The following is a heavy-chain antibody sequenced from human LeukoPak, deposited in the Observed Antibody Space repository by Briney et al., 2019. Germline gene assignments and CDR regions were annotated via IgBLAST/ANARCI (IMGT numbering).Heavy chain of an antibody. D-gene: IGHD5-18*01. Sequence: GGSLRLSCAASGFTFSSYAMHWVRQAPGKGLEWVAVISYDGSNKYYADSVKGRFTISRDNSNNTLYLQMNSLRAEDTAVYYCARADTAMVFDYWGQGTLVTVSS. CDR2: ISYDGSNK. V-gene: IGHV3-30*04. J-gene: IGHJ4*02. CDR1: GFTFSSYA. CDR3: ARADTAMVFDY.